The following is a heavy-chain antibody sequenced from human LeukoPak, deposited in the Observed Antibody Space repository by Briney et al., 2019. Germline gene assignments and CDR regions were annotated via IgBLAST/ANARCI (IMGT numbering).Heavy chain of an antibody. CDR1: GFNFNGAW. V-gene: IGHV3-15*05. Sequence: GGSLRLSCAASGFNFNGAWMSWVRQAPGKGLEWVGRIKSKIDGGTTEYAAPVKGRFTVSRDDSRNTLYLRMNSLKTEDTAVYYCTTDHEWPHYQHEDVDCWGQGTRVTVSS. D-gene: IGHD3-3*01. CDR2: IKSKIDGGTT. J-gene: IGHJ4*02. CDR3: TTDHEWPHYQHEDVDC.